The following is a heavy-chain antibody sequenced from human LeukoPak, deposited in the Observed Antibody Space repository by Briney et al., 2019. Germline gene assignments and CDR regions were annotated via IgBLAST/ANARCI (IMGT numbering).Heavy chain of an antibody. CDR2: INPNSGGT. D-gene: IGHD5-18*01. CDR3: ARDRLVGYSHALDYCGMDV. CDR1: GYTFTGYY. J-gene: IGHJ6*02. Sequence: ASVKVSCKASGYTFTGYYMHWVRQAPGQGLEWMGWINPNSGGTNYAQKFQGRVTMTRDTSISTAYMELSRLRSDDTAVYYCARDRLVGYSHALDYCGMDVWGQGTTVTVSS. V-gene: IGHV1-2*02.